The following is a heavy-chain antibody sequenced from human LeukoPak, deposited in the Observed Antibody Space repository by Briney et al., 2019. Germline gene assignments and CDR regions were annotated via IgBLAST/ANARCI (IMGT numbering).Heavy chain of an antibody. D-gene: IGHD6-13*01. J-gene: IGHJ5*02. Sequence: GGSLRLSCAASGFTFSNYWMHWVRQAPGKGPVWVSRIKSDGSSTRFADSVQGRFTISRDNVKNTLYLQMNSLRAEDTAVYYCARDGSSWSNWLDPWGQGTLVTVSS. CDR1: GFTFSNYW. CDR2: IKSDGSST. CDR3: ARDGSSWSNWLDP. V-gene: IGHV3-74*01.